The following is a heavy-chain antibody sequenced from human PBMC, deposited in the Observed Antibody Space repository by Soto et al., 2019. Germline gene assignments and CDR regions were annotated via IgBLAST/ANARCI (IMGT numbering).Heavy chain of an antibody. V-gene: IGHV1-2*04. CDR3: ARDCVRYCSSTSCYTHYYYYYGMDV. Sequence: XSVKVSCKASGYTFTGYYMHWGRQAPGQGLEWMGWINPNSGGTNYAQKFQGWVTMTRDTSISTAYMELSRLRSDDTAVYYCARDCVRYCSSTSCYTHYYYYYGMDVWGQGTTVTVSS. D-gene: IGHD2-2*02. J-gene: IGHJ6*02. CDR1: GYTFTGYY. CDR2: INPNSGGT.